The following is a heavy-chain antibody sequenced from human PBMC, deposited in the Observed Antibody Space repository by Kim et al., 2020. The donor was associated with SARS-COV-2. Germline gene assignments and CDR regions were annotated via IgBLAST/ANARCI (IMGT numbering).Heavy chain of an antibody. CDR1: GYTFTSYG. V-gene: IGHV1-18*01. D-gene: IGHD3-10*01. CDR3: AREMSGYYGAGRVDY. Sequence: ASVKVSCKASGYTFTSYGVSWVRQAPGQGLEWMGWISCYNDNTDYAQELQGRVTMTTDASTSTAYMELRSLRADDTAVYFCAREMSGYYGAGRVDYWGQGTLVTVSS. J-gene: IGHJ4*02. CDR2: ISCYNDNT.